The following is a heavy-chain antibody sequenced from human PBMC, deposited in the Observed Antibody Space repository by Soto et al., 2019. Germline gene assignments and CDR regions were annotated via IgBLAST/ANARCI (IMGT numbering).Heavy chain of an antibody. D-gene: IGHD3-3*01. V-gene: IGHV3-30-3*01. Sequence: QVQLVESGGGVVQPGKSLRLPCAASGFTFTTSVLHWVRQAPGKGLEWVAGISSDGNSKHYADSVKGRFTISRDNSKNTVYLEMNSLRLEDTAVYYCAKEDYTRGFAGTFHHWGQGTLVTVSS. CDR2: ISSDGNSK. CDR3: AKEDYTRGFAGTFHH. CDR1: GFTFTTSV. J-gene: IGHJ1*01.